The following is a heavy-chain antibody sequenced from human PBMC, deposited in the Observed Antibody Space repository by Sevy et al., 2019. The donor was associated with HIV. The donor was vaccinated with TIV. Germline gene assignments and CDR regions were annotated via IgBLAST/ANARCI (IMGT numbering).Heavy chain of an antibody. CDR2: ISYDGSNK. J-gene: IGHJ5*02. V-gene: IGHV3-30-3*01. CDR3: ARDQGYSSSWYATDWFDP. D-gene: IGHD6-13*01. CDR1: GFTFSSYA. Sequence: GGSLRLSCAASGFTFSSYAMHWVRQAPGKGLEWVAVISYDGSNKYYADSVKGRFTISRDNSKNTLYLQMNSLRAEDTAVYYCARDQGYSSSWYATDWFDPWGQGTLVTFSS.